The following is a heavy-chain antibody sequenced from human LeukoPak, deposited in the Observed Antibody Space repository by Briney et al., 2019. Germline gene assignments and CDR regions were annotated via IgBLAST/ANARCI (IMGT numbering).Heavy chain of an antibody. CDR2: MYTSGSS. Sequence: SETLSLTCTVSGGSINSYYWTWIRQPAGKGLEWIGRMYTSGSSNYNPSLESRVTISVNKSKNQFSLKLTSVTAADTAVYYCARGYDSSGRDYYYYMDVWGRGTTVTVS. CDR3: ARGYDSSGRDYYYYMDV. J-gene: IGHJ6*03. V-gene: IGHV4-4*07. D-gene: IGHD3-22*01. CDR1: GGSINSYY.